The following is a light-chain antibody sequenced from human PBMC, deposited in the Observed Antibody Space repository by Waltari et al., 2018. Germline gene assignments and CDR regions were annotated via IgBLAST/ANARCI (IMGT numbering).Light chain of an antibody. CDR1: QCVDAGV. CDR3: QQYRWAPHT. V-gene: IGKV3-20*01. Sequence: VLTQSPGTLSLSPGERATLSCRASQCVDAGVLAWFQQKPGQSPRRLIYGRSTRAAGVPDRFSGSGSETDFTLTISTLEPEDFAVYYCQQYRWAPHTFGQGTKLEIK. CDR2: GRS. J-gene: IGKJ2*01.